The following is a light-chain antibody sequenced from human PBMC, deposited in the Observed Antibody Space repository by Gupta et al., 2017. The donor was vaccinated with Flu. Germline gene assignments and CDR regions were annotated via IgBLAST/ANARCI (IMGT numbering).Light chain of an antibody. CDR2: QDS. Sequence: SYELTQPPSVSVSPGQTASITCSGDKLGDKYACWYQQKPGQSPVLVIYQDSKRPSGIPERFSGSKSGNTATLTISGTQAMDESDYYCQAWDSSWVFGGGTKLTVL. CDR3: QAWDSSWV. V-gene: IGLV3-1*01. J-gene: IGLJ2*01. CDR1: KLGDKY.